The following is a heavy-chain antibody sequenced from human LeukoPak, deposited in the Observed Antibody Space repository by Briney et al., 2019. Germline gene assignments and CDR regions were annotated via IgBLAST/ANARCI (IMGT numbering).Heavy chain of an antibody. J-gene: IGHJ4*02. CDR3: ARADSSSWFDY. CDR2: ISSSDNYR. CDR1: GFTFSDYY. D-gene: IGHD6-13*01. Sequence: PGGSLRLSCDASGFTFSDYYMTWIRQAPGKGLEWISHISSSDNYRNYADSVKGRFTISRDNAKNSLFLQMNSLRAEDTAVYYCARADSSSWFDYWGQGTLVTVSS. V-gene: IGHV3-11*05.